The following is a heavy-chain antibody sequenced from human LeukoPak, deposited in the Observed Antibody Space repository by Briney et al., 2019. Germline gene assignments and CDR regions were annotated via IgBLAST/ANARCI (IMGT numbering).Heavy chain of an antibody. CDR2: INHSGTT. Sequence: SETLSLTCAVYGGSFSGYKWSWIRQPPGKGLEWIGEINHSGTTYYNPSLKSRVTISVDTSKNQFSLKLSSVTAADTAVYYCARAPHIVVVIASRPYYFDYWGQGTLVTVSS. D-gene: IGHD2-21*01. J-gene: IGHJ4*02. CDR1: GGSFSGYK. V-gene: IGHV4-34*01. CDR3: ARAPHIVVVIASRPYYFDY.